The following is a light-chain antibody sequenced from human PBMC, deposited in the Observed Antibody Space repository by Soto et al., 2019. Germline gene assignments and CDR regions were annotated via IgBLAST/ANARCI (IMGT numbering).Light chain of an antibody. CDR1: SADVGDYNY. J-gene: IGLJ1*01. Sequence: QSALTQPRSVSASPGQSVTISCTGTSADVGDYNYVSWFQQHPGKAPKLMIYDVTKRPSGVPDRFSGSKSGNTASLTISGLQAEDEADYYCCSYAGIYGLFGTGTKVTVL. CDR2: DVT. V-gene: IGLV2-11*01. CDR3: CSYAGIYGL.